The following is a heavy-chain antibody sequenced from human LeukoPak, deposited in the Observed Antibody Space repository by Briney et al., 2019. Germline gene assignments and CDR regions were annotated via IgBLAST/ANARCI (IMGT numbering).Heavy chain of an antibody. CDR2: ISAYNGNT. Sequence: RASVKVSCKASGYTFTSYGISWVRQAPGQGLEWMGWISAYNGNTNYAQKLQGRVTMTTDTSTSTAYMELRSLRSDDTAVYYCARDGIAAAGTWDLAYYYYYYMDVWGKGTTVTISS. V-gene: IGHV1-18*01. CDR1: GYTFTSYG. J-gene: IGHJ6*03. D-gene: IGHD6-13*01. CDR3: ARDGIAAAGTWDLAYYYYYYMDV.